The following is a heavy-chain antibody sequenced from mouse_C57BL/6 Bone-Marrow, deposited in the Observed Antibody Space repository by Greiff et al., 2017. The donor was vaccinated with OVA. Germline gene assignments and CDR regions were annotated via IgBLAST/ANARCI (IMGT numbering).Heavy chain of an antibody. V-gene: IGHV1-26*01. D-gene: IGHD2-3*01. J-gene: IGHJ4*01. CDR2: INPNNGGT. Sequence: VQLQQSGPELVKPGASVKISCKASGYTFTDYYMNWVKQSHGKSLEWIGDINPNNGGTSYNQKFKGKATLTVDKSSSTAYMELRSLTSEDSAVYYCARDDGYYGDAMDYWGQGTSVTVSS. CDR1: GYTFTDYY. CDR3: ARDDGYYGDAMDY.